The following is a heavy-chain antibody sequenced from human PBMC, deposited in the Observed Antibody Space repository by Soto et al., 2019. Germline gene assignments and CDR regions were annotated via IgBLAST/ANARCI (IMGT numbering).Heavy chain of an antibody. Sequence: GGSLRLSCAASGFTFSSYGMHWVRQAPGKGLEWVAVIWYDGSNKYYADSVKGRFTISRDNSKNTLYLQMNSLRAEDTAVYYCARDAHPTLNCSGGSCYLYYYYGMDVWGQGTTVTVSS. CDR3: ARDAHPTLNCSGGSCYLYYYYGMDV. V-gene: IGHV3-33*01. D-gene: IGHD2-15*01. J-gene: IGHJ6*02. CDR1: GFTFSSYG. CDR2: IWYDGSNK.